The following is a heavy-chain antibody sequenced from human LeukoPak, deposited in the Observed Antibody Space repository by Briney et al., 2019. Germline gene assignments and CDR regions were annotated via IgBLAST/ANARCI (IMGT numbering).Heavy chain of an antibody. CDR3: ARDHRITGHSSGQDDYYYYYYMDV. V-gene: IGHV1-46*01. CDR1: GYTFTSYY. CDR2: INPSGGST. Sequence: ASVKVSCKASGYTFTSYYMHWVRQAPGQGLEWMGIINPSGGSTSYAQKFQGRVTMTRDTSTSTVYMELSSLRSEDTAVYYCARDHRITGHSSGQDDYYYYYYMDVWGKGTTVTISS. D-gene: IGHD6-19*01. J-gene: IGHJ6*03.